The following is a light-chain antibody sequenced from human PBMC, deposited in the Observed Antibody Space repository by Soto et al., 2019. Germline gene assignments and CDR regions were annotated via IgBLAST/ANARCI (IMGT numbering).Light chain of an antibody. CDR2: GAS. J-gene: IGKJ5*01. V-gene: IGKV3-15*01. CDR3: QQYNNWPHIT. Sequence: EIVMTQSPATLSVSPGERATLSCRASQSVSSNLAWYQQKPGQAPRLLIYGASTRATGIPARFSGSGSGTEFTLTISSLQSEDFAVYYCQQYNNWPHITFGQGTRL. CDR1: QSVSSN.